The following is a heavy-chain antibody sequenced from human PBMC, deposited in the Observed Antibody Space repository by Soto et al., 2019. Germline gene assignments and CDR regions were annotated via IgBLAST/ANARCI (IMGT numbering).Heavy chain of an antibody. Sequence: SETLSLTCTVSGGSISSYYWSWIRQPPGKGLEWIGYMYYSGSTNHNPSLKSRVTISVDTSKNQFSLKLSSVTAADTAVYYCARHAFLPPSTIGTDWFDPWGQGTLVTVSS. J-gene: IGHJ5*02. CDR2: MYYSGST. CDR3: ARHAFLPPSTIGTDWFDP. V-gene: IGHV4-59*08. D-gene: IGHD3-10*01. CDR1: GGSISSYY.